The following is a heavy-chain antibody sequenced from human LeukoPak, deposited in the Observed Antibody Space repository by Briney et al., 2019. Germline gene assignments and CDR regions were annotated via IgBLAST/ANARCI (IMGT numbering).Heavy chain of an antibody. CDR3: ARDFTAPAP. CDR2: INSDGSRT. CDR1: GFTISGYW. J-gene: IGHJ5*02. Sequence: GGSLRLSCAASGFTISGYWMHWVRQAPGKGLVWVSRINSDGSRTYYADSVKGRFTISRDNADNTLYLQMNSLRADDTAVYYCARDFTAPAPWGQGTLVIVSS. V-gene: IGHV3-74*01. D-gene: IGHD5-18*01.